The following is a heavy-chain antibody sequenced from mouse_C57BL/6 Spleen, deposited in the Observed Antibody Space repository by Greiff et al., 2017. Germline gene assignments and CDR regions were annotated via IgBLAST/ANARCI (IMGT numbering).Heavy chain of an antibody. J-gene: IGHJ3*01. D-gene: IGHD2-2*01. Sequence: QVQLQQPGAELVKPGASVKLSCKASGYTFTSYWMQWVKQRPGQGLEWIGEIDPSDSYTNYNQKFKGKATLTVDTSSSTAYMQLSSLTSEDSAVYYCAYGYPAYGGQGTLVTVSA. V-gene: IGHV1-50*01. CDR3: AYGYPAY. CDR2: IDPSDSYT. CDR1: GYTFTSYW.